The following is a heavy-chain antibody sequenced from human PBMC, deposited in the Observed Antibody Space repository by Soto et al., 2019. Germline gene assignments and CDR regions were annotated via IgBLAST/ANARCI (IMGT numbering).Heavy chain of an antibody. CDR1: GFTFSSYN. D-gene: IGHD2-15*01. Sequence: PGGSLRLSCAASGFTFSSYNMNWVRQAPGRGLEWISYISTASSTIYYGDSVKGRFTISRDNAKSSLYLQMNSLRAEGTAVYYCARDLFPYSFYFDYWGQGALVTVSS. CDR3: ARDLFPYSFYFDY. V-gene: IGHV3-48*01. CDR2: ISTASSTI. J-gene: IGHJ4*02.